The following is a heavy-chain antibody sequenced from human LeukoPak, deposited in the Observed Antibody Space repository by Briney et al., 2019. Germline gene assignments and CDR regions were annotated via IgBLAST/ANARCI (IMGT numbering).Heavy chain of an antibody. CDR3: ARGYYYGSGSYYRPSMHY. J-gene: IGHJ4*02. Sequence: PGGSLRLSCAASGFTFSSYAMSWVRQAPGKGLEWVSAISSSGSTIYYADSVKGRFTISRDNAKNSLYLQMNSLRADDTAVYYCARGYYYGSGSYYRPSMHYWGQGTLVTVS. D-gene: IGHD3-10*01. V-gene: IGHV3-48*03. CDR1: GFTFSSYA. CDR2: ISSSGSTI.